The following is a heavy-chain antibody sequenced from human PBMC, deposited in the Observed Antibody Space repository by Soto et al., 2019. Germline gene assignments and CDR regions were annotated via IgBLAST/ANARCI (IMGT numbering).Heavy chain of an antibody. Sequence: SETLSLTCAVSGGSISSGGYSWSWIRQPPGKGLEWIGYIYHSGSTYYNPSLKSRVTISVDRSKNQFSLKLSSVTAADTAVYYCARGDRAPFDYWSQGTLVTVSS. J-gene: IGHJ4*02. CDR2: IYHSGST. V-gene: IGHV4-30-2*01. CDR1: GGSISSGGYS. CDR3: ARGDRAPFDY.